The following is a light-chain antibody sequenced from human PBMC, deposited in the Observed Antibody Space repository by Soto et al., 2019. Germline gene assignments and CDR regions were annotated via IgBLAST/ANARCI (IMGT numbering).Light chain of an antibody. V-gene: IGKV1-12*01. CDR3: QQAYTFPLT. J-gene: IGKJ4*02. Sequence: DLPMTQSPSSVSASVGDRVTITCRASQDIATWLAWYQQRPGKAPELLIYGASSLQSGVPSRFSGSGSGTDFTLTISNLQPEDFATYCCQQAYTFPLTFGGGTKVEIK. CDR1: QDIATW. CDR2: GAS.